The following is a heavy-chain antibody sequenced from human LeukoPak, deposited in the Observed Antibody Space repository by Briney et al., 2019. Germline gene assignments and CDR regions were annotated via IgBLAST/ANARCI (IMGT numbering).Heavy chain of an antibody. D-gene: IGHD6-19*01. CDR3: ARRSGIAVAGAFDY. CDR2: ISSRGSTI. CDR1: GFTFSSYE. J-gene: IGHJ4*02. Sequence: GGSLRLSCAASGFTFSSYEMNWVRQAPGKGLEWVSYISSRGSTIYYADSVKGRFTISRDNSKNTLYLQMNSLRAEDTAVYYCARRSGIAVAGAFDYWGQGTLVTVSS. V-gene: IGHV3-48*03.